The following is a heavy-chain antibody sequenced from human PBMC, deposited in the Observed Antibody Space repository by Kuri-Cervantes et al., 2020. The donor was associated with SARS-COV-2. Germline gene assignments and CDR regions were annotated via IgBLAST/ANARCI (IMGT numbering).Heavy chain of an antibody. CDR3: ARDKLQFDAFDI. J-gene: IGHJ3*02. CDR1: GGSISSYY. V-gene: IGHV4-59*01. D-gene: IGHD5-24*01. CDR2: IYYSGST. Sequence: SETLSLTCTVSGGSISSYYWSWIRQPPGKGLEWIGYIYYSGSTNYNPSLKSRVTISVDTSTSQFPLKLSSVTAADTAVYYCARDKLQFDAFDIWGQGTMVTVSS.